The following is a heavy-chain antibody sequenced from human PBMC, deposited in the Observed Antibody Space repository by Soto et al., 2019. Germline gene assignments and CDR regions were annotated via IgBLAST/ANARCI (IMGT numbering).Heavy chain of an antibody. V-gene: IGHV1-8*01. CDR3: ARGRFRRTWFDP. D-gene: IGHD3-16*01. J-gene: IGHJ5*02. CDR1: GYTFCDYD. CDR2: VNPYSGNT. Sequence: ASVKVSCKASGYTFCDYDINWVRQAAGQGLEWLGWVNPYSGNTGSAQKFQGRVTMTTDTSITTAYMELSSLKFEDTAVYYCARGRFRRTWFDPWGQGTLVTVSS.